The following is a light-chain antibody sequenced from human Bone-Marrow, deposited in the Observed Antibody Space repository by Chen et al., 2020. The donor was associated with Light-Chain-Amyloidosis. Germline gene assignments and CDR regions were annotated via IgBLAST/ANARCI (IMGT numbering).Light chain of an antibody. CDR3: QQYKSYLYT. V-gene: IGKV1-5*01. CDR2: DAS. J-gene: IGKJ2*01. CDR1: QSISSW. Sequence: DIQMTQSPSTLSASVGDRVTITCRASQSISSWLAWYQQKPGKAPKLLIYDASSWESGVPSRFSGSRSGTEFTLTISSLQPDDVATYYCQQYKSYLYTFGQGTKLEIK.